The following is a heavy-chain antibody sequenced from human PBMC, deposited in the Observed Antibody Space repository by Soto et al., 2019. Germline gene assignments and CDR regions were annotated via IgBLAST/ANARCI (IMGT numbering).Heavy chain of an antibody. Sequence: QVQLQESGPGLVKPSQTLSLTCTVSGGSISSGGYYWSWIRQHPGKGLERIGYIYYSGSTYYNPSLKSRVTKSVDTSKNQFSLKLSSVTAADTAVYYCARGIEDSGYDYYFDYWGQGTLVTVSS. D-gene: IGHD5-12*01. V-gene: IGHV4-31*03. CDR2: IYYSGST. CDR3: ARGIEDSGYDYYFDY. J-gene: IGHJ4*02. CDR1: GGSISSGGYY.